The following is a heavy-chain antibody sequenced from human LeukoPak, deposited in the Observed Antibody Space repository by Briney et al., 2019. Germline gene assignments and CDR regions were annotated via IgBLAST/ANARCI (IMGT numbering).Heavy chain of an antibody. CDR3: ARVDYGGFDY. J-gene: IGHJ4*02. Sequence: ASVKVSCKASGYTFTDYHMHWVRQAPGQGLEWMGWINPDSGGTNYAQKFQGRVTMTRDTSISTVYIELSRLRSDDTAVYYCARVDYGGFDYWGQGTLVTVSS. CDR1: GYTFTDYH. CDR2: INPDSGGT. V-gene: IGHV1-2*02. D-gene: IGHD4-23*01.